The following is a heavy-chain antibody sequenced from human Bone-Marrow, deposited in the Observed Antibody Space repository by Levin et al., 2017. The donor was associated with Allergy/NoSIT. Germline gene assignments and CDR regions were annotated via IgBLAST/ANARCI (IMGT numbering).Heavy chain of an antibody. V-gene: IGHV3-15*07. Sequence: GGSLRLSCAASGFIFTDAWMNWVRQAPGNGLEWVGLIKSKGSGGTVDLAAPVRGRFTISRDDSTKTVYLQMNSLKTEDTAVYFCTKIHHLEHLVSDFWGQGALVTVSS. CDR3: TKIHHLEHLVSDF. CDR2: IKSKGSGGTV. CDR1: GFIFTDAW. D-gene: IGHD6-6*01. J-gene: IGHJ4*02.